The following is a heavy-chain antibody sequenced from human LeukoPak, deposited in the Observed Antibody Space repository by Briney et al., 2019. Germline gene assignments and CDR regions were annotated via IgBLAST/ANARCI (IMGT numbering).Heavy chain of an antibody. CDR1: GFTFSSYG. D-gene: IGHD6-19*01. CDR3: XXXRXYSSGWTETYYFDY. V-gene: IGHV3-33*01. Sequence: PGRSLRLSCAASGFTFSSYGMHWVRQAPGKGLEWVAVIWYDGSNKYYADSVKGRFTISRDNSKNTLYVQMNSLRAEDTAVYYCXXXRXYSSGWTETYYFDYWGQGTLVTVSS. CDR2: IWYDGSNK. J-gene: IGHJ4*02.